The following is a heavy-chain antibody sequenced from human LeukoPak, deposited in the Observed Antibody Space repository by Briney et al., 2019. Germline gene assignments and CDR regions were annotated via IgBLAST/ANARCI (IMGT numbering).Heavy chain of an antibody. V-gene: IGHV3-30*02. CDR2: IGYDATKT. CDR1: GFTFTTYG. CDR3: AKDRGSWHYGGFDY. D-gene: IGHD4-17*01. J-gene: IGHJ4*02. Sequence: GGSLRLSCLSSGFTFTTYGMHWVRQAPGKGLEWVTFIGYDATKTDYIDTVKGRFTISRDNSKNTLYLQMKNLTTDDTAVYYCAKDRGSWHYGGFDYWGQGILVTVSS.